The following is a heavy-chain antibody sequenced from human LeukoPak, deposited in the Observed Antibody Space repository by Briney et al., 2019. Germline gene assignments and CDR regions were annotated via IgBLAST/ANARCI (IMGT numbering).Heavy chain of an antibody. CDR2: INHSGST. J-gene: IGHJ4*02. CDR1: GGSFSGYY. CDR3: VRSLYSSGWYIY. V-gene: IGHV4-34*01. Sequence: SETLSLTCAVYGGSFSGYYWSWIRQPPGKGLEWIGEINHSGSTNYNPSLKSRVTISVDTSKNQFSLKLSSVTAADTAVYYCVRSLYSSGWYIYWGQGTLVTVSS. D-gene: IGHD6-19*01.